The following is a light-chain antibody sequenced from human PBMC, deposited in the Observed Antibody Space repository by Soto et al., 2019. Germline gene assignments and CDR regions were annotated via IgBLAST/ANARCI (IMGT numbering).Light chain of an antibody. J-gene: IGKJ4*01. CDR2: AAS. CDR3: QQYYSYPQIT. Sequence: AIRMTQSPSSFSASTGDRVTITCRASQGISSYLAWYQQKPGKAPKLLIYAASTLQSGVPSRFSGSGSGTDFTLTISCLQSADFATYYCQQYYSYPQITFGGGTKVEIK. V-gene: IGKV1-8*01. CDR1: QGISSY.